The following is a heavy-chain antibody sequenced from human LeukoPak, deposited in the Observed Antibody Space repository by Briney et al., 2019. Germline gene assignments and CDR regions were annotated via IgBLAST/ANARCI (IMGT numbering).Heavy chain of an antibody. V-gene: IGHV5-51*01. CDR2: IYPGDSDT. CDR3: ARRSGYSYGANDY. Sequence: GQSLQISCQGSGYSFTSYWIGWVRQMPGKGLGWMGSIYPGDSDTRYSTSSQGQVTISADKSISTAYLQGSSLKASDTAMYYCARRSGYSYGANDYWGQGTLVTVSS. D-gene: IGHD5-18*01. CDR1: GYSFTSYW. J-gene: IGHJ4*02.